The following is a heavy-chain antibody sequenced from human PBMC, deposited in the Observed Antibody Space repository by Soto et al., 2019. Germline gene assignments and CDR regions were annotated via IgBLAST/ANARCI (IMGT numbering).Heavy chain of an antibody. J-gene: IGHJ3*01. CDR1: GFTFNYYW. D-gene: IGHD2-21*02. CDR3: ARGDKGGFDL. V-gene: IGHV3-74*01. CDR2: IHSDGSST. Sequence: EVQLVESEGGLVQRGGSLRLSCAVSGFTFNYYWMHWVRQAPGQGLVWVSHIHSDGSSTTYADSVKGRFTISRDNAKNTLYLQMNSLRAEDTAVYYCARGDKGGFDLWGQGTTVTVSS.